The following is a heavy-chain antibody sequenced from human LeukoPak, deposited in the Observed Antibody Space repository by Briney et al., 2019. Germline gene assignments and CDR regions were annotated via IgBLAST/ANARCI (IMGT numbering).Heavy chain of an antibody. V-gene: IGHV3-21*01. D-gene: IGHD5-18*01. CDR2: ISSSSS. CDR3: TRGSFRGDSYGLPPDY. Sequence: PGGSLRLSCAASGFTFSDYSMNWVHQAPGKGLEWVSSISSSSSYYADSVKGRFTISRDNAKNSLYLQMNSLRTEDTAVYYCTRGSFRGDSYGLPPDYWGQGALVTVSS. CDR1: GFTFSDYS. J-gene: IGHJ4*02.